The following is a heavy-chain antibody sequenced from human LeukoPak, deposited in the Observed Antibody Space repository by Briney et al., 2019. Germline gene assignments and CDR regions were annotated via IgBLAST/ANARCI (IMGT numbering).Heavy chain of an antibody. D-gene: IGHD3-10*01. CDR3: ARGTTGSYGSGSYGGDFDY. V-gene: IGHV4-34*01. J-gene: IGHJ4*02. CDR1: GGSFSGYY. CDR2: INHSGST. Sequence: PSETLSLTCAVYGGSFSGYYWSWIRQPPGKGLEWIGEINHSGSTNYNPSLKSRVTISVDTSKNQFSLKLSSVTAADTAVYYCARGTTGSYGSGSYGGDFDYWGQGTLVTVSS.